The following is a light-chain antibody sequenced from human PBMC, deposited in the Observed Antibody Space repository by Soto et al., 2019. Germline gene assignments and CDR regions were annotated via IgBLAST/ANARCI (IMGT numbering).Light chain of an antibody. CDR2: KAS. V-gene: IGKV1-5*03. CDR1: QTLDSW. Sequence: IQPTPSPYSLSASVRDRVTITCRGTQTLDSWLAWYQQRPGKPPNLLIYKASTLASGVPSRFSGSASGTEFTLTISSLEPEDFAVYYCQQSDSSPTSTFGQGTKVDI. CDR3: QQSDSSPTST. J-gene: IGKJ1*01.